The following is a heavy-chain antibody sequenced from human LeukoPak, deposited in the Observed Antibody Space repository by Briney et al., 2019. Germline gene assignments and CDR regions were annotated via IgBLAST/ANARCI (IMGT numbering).Heavy chain of an antibody. CDR1: GFTFSSYS. CDR2: ISSSGSTI. CDR3: AREVGQFDY. J-gene: IGHJ4*02. D-gene: IGHD1-26*01. Sequence: TGGSLRLSCTASGFTFSSYSMNWVRQAPGKGLEWVSYISSSGSTIYYADSVKGRFTISRDNAKNSLYLQMNSLRAEDTAVYYCAREVGQFDYWGQGTLVTVSS. V-gene: IGHV3-48*04.